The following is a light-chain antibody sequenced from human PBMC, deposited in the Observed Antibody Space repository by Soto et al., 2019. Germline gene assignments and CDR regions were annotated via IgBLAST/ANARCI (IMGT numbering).Light chain of an antibody. J-gene: IGKJ5*01. V-gene: IGKV1-8*01. Sequence: AIRMTQSPSSFSASTGDRVTITCRASQGISSYLAWYQQKPGKAPKLLIYAASTLQSGVPSRSSGSGSGTEFTITISSLQPDDFATYYCQQYNSYSRTFGQGTRLEIK. CDR2: AAS. CDR1: QGISSY. CDR3: QQYNSYSRT.